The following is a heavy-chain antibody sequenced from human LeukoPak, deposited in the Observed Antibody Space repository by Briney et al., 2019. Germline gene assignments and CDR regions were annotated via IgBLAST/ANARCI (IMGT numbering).Heavy chain of an antibody. CDR1: GFTFSSDW. D-gene: IGHD2-15*01. CDR3: AVSYYCRGSACYSGLDY. J-gene: IGHJ4*02. Sequence: GGSLRLSCAASGFTFSSDWMHWVRQTPGEGLVWVSRINSDGFSTTYADSVKGRFTISRDNAKNTLYLQMTSLRVEDTAVYYCAVSYYCRGSACYSGLDYWGQGTLVTVSS. V-gene: IGHV3-74*01. CDR2: INSDGFST.